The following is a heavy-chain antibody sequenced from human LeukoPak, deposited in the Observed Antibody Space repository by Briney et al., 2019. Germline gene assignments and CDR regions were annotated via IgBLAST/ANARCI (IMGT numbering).Heavy chain of an antibody. CDR3: ASLSSSNDYYYYYMDV. CDR1: AYSISSGYY. D-gene: IGHD6-13*01. J-gene: IGHJ6*03. V-gene: IGHV4-61*01. CDR2: IYYSGST. Sequence: SETLSLTCTVSAYSISSGYYWSWIRQPPGKGLEWIGYIYYSGSTNYNPSLKSRVTISVDTSKNQFSLKLSSVTAADTAVYYCASLSSSNDYYYYYMDVWGKGTTVTISS.